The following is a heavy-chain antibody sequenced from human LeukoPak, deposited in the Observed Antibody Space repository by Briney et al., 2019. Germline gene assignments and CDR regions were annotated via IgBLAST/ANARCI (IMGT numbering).Heavy chain of an antibody. J-gene: IGHJ5*02. CDR3: ARGIVTGTTNWFDP. CDR2: IYHTGST. CDR1: GYSISTGYY. D-gene: IGHD1-1*01. Sequence: SETLSFTGTVSGYSISTGYYWGWIRQPPGKGLEWIGSIYHTGSTYYNPSLKSRVTISLDTSKNQFSLKLQSVTAADTAVYNCARGIVTGTTNWFDPGGQGTLVTVSS. V-gene: IGHV4-38-2*02.